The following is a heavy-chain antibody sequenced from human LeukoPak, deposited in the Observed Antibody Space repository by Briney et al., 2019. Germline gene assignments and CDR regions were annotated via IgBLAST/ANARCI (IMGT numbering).Heavy chain of an antibody. J-gene: IGHJ4*02. D-gene: IGHD1-26*01. CDR3: AKDRANSGSYQAWHFDY. CDR2: IGYDGSNK. CDR1: GFTFSIYG. Sequence: GRSLRPSCAASGFTFSIYGMQWVRQAPGKGMVWVPVIGYDGSNKYYADSVKGRFTISRDNSKNTLYLQMNSLRAEDTAVYYCAKDRANSGSYQAWHFDYWGQGTLVTVSS. V-gene: IGHV3-33*06.